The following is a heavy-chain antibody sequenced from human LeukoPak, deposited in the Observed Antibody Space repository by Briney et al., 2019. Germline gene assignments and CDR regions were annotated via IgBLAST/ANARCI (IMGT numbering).Heavy chain of an antibody. CDR1: GGSISSYY. CDR3: AVLYYYDSSGYFDY. J-gene: IGHJ4*02. Sequence: PSETLSLTCTVSGGSISSYYWSWIRQPPGKGLEWVGYIYYSGSTNYNPSLKSRVTISVDTSKNQFSLKLSSVTAADTAVYYCAVLYYYDSSGYFDYWGQGTLVTVSS. V-gene: IGHV4-59*08. CDR2: IYYSGST. D-gene: IGHD3-22*01.